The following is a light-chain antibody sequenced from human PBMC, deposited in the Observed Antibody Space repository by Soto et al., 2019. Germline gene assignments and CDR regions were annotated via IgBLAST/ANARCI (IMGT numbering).Light chain of an antibody. CDR3: QQYDNYIT. Sequence: DIQMTQSPSSLSASVGDRVTITCQASQDISNYLNRYQQKPGKAPKLLIYDASNLETGVPSRFSGSGSGTDFTFTISSLQPEDIATYYCQQYDNYITFGQGTRLEIK. CDR2: DAS. V-gene: IGKV1-33*01. CDR1: QDISNY. J-gene: IGKJ5*01.